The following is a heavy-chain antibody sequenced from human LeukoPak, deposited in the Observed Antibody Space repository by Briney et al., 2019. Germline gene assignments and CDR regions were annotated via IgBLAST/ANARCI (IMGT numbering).Heavy chain of an antibody. CDR3: VRDVAYDFRNPYRYFQH. CDR1: GFTFSSYW. Sequence: PGGSLRLSCAASGFTFSSYWMHWVRQAPGKGLEWVANIKQDGSEKYYEDSMKGRFTISRDNAKSSLYLQMKSLRAEDTAVYYCVRDVAYDFRNPYRYFQHWGQGTLVTVSS. V-gene: IGHV3-7*01. CDR2: IKQDGSEK. J-gene: IGHJ1*01. D-gene: IGHD3-3*01.